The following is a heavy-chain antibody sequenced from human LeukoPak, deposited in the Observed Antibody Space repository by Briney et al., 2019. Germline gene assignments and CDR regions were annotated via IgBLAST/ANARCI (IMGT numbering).Heavy chain of an antibody. V-gene: IGHV4-34*01. D-gene: IGHD3-10*01. CDR1: GGSFSGYY. J-gene: IGHJ3*02. CDR3: ASRFSDDAFDI. CDR2: INHSGST. Sequence: PSETLSLTCAVYGGSFSGYYWSWIRQPPGKGLEWIGDINHSGSTNYNPSLKSRVTISVDTSKNQFSLKLSSVTAADTAVYFCASRFSDDAFDIWGQGTMVTVSS.